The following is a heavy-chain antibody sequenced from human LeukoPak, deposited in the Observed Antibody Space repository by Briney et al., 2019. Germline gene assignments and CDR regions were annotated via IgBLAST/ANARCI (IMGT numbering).Heavy chain of an antibody. V-gene: IGHV1-69*05. J-gene: IGHJ4*02. CDR1: GGTFSSYA. CDR3: ARLYGGYTPKYFDY. CDR2: IIPIFGTA. Sequence: ASVKVSCKASGGTFSSYAISWVRQAPGQGLEWMGGIIPIFGTANYAQKFQGRVTITTDESTSTAYMELSSLRSEDTAVYYCARLYGGYTPKYFDYWGQGTLVTVSS. D-gene: IGHD5-12*01.